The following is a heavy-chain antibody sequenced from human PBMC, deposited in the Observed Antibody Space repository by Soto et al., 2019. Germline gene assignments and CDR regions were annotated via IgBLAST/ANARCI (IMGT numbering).Heavy chain of an antibody. Sequence: ASVKVSCKASGYTFSNYYMHWVRPAPGQELEWMGGIHHNGDTTYYAPKFLGRLTVTRDTSTSTVYMELSSLRSEDTALYSCAREGATAAKMFDYWGQGTLVTVSS. CDR2: IHHNGDTT. J-gene: IGHJ4*02. D-gene: IGHD2-2*01. CDR1: GYTFSNYY. V-gene: IGHV1-46*01. CDR3: AREGATAAKMFDY.